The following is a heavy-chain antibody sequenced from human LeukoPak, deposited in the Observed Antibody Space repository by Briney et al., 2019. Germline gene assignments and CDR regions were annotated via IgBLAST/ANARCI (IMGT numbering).Heavy chain of an antibody. CDR1: GGSISSYS. D-gene: IGHD4/OR15-4a*01. V-gene: IGHV4-4*07. CDR3: ARQQLKTMASFDY. Sequence: MSSETLSLTCTVSGGSISSYSWSWIRLPAGKGLEWIGRINPSGSTNYNPSLKSRVTMSLDTSKNQFSLKLNSVTAADTAVYYCARQQLKTMASFDYWGRGTLVTVSS. J-gene: IGHJ4*02. CDR2: INPSGST.